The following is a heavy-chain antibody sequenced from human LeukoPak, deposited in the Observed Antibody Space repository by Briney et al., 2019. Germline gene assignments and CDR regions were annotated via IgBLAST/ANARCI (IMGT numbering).Heavy chain of an antibody. CDR3: ARQVSDDYFEY. CDR2: IYYDGKT. D-gene: IGHD6-25*01. V-gene: IGHV4-59*08. J-gene: IGHJ4*02. Sequence: NPSETLSLTCTVSGGSISSFHWSWIRQPPGKGLEWIGYIYYDGKTNYNPSLKSRVTISVDTSKNQFSLKLSSVTAADTAVYYCARQVSDDYFEYWGQGTLVTVSS. CDR1: GGSISSFH.